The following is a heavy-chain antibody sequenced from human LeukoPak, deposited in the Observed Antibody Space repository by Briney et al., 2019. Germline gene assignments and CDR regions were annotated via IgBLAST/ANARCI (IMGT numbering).Heavy chain of an antibody. D-gene: IGHD2-15*01. CDR3: ARDGGLDF. V-gene: IGHV1-2*02. J-gene: IGHJ4*02. Sequence: GASVKVSCKASGYTFSAYYIHWLRQAPGQGLEWMGWINVNGGDTNSAPNFQGRVTLTRDMSSNTAYMEVTKLTLDDTAVFYCARDGGLDFWGQGTLVTVSS. CDR2: INVNGGDT. CDR1: GYTFSAYY.